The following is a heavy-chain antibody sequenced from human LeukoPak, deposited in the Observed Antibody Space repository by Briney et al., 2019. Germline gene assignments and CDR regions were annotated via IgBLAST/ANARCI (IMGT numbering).Heavy chain of an antibody. J-gene: IGHJ4*02. D-gene: IGHD4-17*01. CDR2: ISGSGGIT. V-gene: IGHV3-23*01. CDR1: GFTFRSYA. Sequence: GGSLRLSCAASGFTFRSYAMSWVRQAPGKGLEWVSAISGSGGITYYADSVKGRFTISRDNSKNTLYLQMNSLRAEDTAVYYCAKSDGDYTNLRQCHLDYWGQGTLVTVSS. CDR3: AKSDGDYTNLRQCHLDY.